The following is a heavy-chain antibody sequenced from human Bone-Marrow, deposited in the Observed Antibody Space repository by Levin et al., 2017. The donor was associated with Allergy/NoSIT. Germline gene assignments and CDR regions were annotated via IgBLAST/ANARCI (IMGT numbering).Heavy chain of an antibody. Sequence: LSLTCAASGFTFDDYAMHWVRQAPGKGLEWVSGISWNSGSIGYADSVKGRFTISRDNAKNSLYLQMNSLRAEDTALYYCAKDTDYDFWSGYATAGYDYWGQGTLVTVSS. V-gene: IGHV3-9*01. D-gene: IGHD3-3*01. CDR1: GFTFDDYA. CDR2: ISWNSGSI. J-gene: IGHJ4*02. CDR3: AKDTDYDFWSGYATAGYDY.